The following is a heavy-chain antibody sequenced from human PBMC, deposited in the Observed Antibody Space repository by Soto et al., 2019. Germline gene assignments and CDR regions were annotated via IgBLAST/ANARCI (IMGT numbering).Heavy chain of an antibody. CDR1: RFTFSNYW. CDR2: IKQDETEK. CDR3: ARVRTENYYGMDV. J-gene: IGHJ6*02. Sequence: LVESGGGLVQPGGSLRLSCVASRFTFSNYWMSWVRQAPGKGLEWVANIKQDETEKYYVDSVKGRFGISRDNAKKSLDLQMNSLRAEDTAVYYCARVRTENYYGMDVWGQGTTVTVSS. V-gene: IGHV3-7*05.